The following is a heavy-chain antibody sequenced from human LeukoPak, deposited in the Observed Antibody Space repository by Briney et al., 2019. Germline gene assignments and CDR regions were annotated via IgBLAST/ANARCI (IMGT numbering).Heavy chain of an antibody. V-gene: IGHV3-7*01. J-gene: IGHJ4*02. CDR2: INQDGGKK. D-gene: IGHD5-12*01. Sequence: PGGSLRLFCGASGFTFWMTWVRQAPGKGLEWVANINQDGGKKNYVDSVKGRFTIFRDNTESSVYLQMNSLRAEDTAIYYCAREGGYGGYALDCWGQGTLVTVSS. CDR3: AREGGYGGYALDC. CDR1: GFTFW.